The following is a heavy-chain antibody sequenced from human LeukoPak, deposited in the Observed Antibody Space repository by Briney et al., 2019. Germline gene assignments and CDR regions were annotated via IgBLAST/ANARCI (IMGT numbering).Heavy chain of an antibody. D-gene: IGHD3-3*01. CDR3: ARLYDLNYMDV. J-gene: IGHJ6*03. V-gene: IGHV1-8*01. CDR2: MNPNSGNT. CDR1: GYTFTVYD. Sequence: ASVTVSCTASGYTFTVYDINWVRQATGQGLEWMGWMNPNSGNTGYAQKFQGRVTITRNTSISTAYMELSSLRSEDTAVYYCARLYDLNYMDVWGKGTTVTVSS.